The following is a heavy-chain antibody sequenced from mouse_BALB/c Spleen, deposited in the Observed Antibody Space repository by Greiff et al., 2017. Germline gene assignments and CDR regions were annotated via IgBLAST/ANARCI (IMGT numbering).Heavy chain of an antibody. CDR1: GFTFSSYA. D-gene: IGHD1-2*01. V-gene: IGHV5-6-5*01. CDR3: ARGAYGLYWYFDV. Sequence: EVKLVESGGGLVKPGGSLKLSCAASGFTFSSYAMSWVRQTPEKRLEWVASISSGGSTYYPDSVKGRFTISRDNARNILYLQMSSLRSEDTAMYYCARGAYGLYWYFDVWGAGTTVTVSS. CDR2: ISSGGST. J-gene: IGHJ1*01.